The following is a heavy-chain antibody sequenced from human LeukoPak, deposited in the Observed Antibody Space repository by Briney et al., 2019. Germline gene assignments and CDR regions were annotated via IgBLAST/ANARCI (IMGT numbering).Heavy chain of an antibody. Sequence: GGSLRLSCAASGFTVSSNYMSWVRQAPGKGLEWVSVIYSGGSTYYADSVKGRFTISRDNSKNTLYLQMNSLRAEDTAVYYCARDQHSGSGWYGTSDYWGQGTLVTVSS. CDR3: ARDQHSGSGWYGTSDY. V-gene: IGHV3-53*01. CDR2: IYSGGST. CDR1: GFTVSSNY. J-gene: IGHJ4*02. D-gene: IGHD6-19*01.